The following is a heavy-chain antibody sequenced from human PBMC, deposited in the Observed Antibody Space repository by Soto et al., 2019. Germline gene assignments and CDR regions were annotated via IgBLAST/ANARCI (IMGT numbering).Heavy chain of an antibody. CDR1: GGSISSYS. CDR2: IYYSGTT. J-gene: IGHJ3*02. D-gene: IGHD2-21*02. Sequence: PWETLSLTFTVSGGSISSYSWSWIRQPPGMGLEWIGYIYYSGTTNYNPSLKSRGTISVDTSKNQFSLKLSSVTAADTAVYYCASTHIVVVTDAFDIWGQGTMVTVSS. V-gene: IGHV4-59*01. CDR3: ASTHIVVVTDAFDI.